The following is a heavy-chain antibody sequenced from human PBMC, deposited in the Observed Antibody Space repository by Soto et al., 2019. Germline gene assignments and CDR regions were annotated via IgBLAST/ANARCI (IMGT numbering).Heavy chain of an antibody. J-gene: IGHJ4*02. Sequence: QVQLVQSGAEVKKPGASVKVSCKASGYVFISYGISWVRQAPGQGLEWMGWISRHNGNTNYAQKFQGRVTMTTDASTSTAYMELRSLRPDDTAVYYCARDLDGSGSYYTDYWGQGTLVTVS. D-gene: IGHD3-10*01. CDR2: ISRHNGNT. CDR3: ARDLDGSGSYYTDY. V-gene: IGHV1-18*04. CDR1: GYVFISYG.